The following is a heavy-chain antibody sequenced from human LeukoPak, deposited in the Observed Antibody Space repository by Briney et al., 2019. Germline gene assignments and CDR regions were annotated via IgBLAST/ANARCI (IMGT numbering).Heavy chain of an antibody. J-gene: IGHJ6*02. CDR1: GDSVSSNSAA. V-gene: IGHV6-1*01. CDR2: TYYRSKWYN. CDR3: ARGGSLRVRETYYYGMDV. D-gene: IGHD3-10*01. Sequence: SQTLSLTCAISGDSVSSNSAAGNWIRQSPSRGLECLGRTYYRSKWYNDYAVSVKSRITINPDTSKNQFSLQLNSVTPEDTAVYYCARGGSLRVRETYYYGMDVWGQGTTVTVSS.